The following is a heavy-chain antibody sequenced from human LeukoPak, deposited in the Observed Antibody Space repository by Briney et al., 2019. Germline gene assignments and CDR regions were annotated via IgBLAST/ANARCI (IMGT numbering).Heavy chain of an antibody. J-gene: IGHJ3*02. V-gene: IGHV4-39*07. Sequence: PSETLSLTCTVSGVSISSSSYYWGWIRQPPGKGLEWIGSIYYSGSTYYNPSLKSRVTISVDTSKNQFSIKMSSVTAAVTAVYYCARTQYVAAAGKLSAFDIWSQGTMVTVSS. D-gene: IGHD6-13*01. CDR3: ARTQYVAAAGKLSAFDI. CDR2: IYYSGST. CDR1: GVSISSSSYY.